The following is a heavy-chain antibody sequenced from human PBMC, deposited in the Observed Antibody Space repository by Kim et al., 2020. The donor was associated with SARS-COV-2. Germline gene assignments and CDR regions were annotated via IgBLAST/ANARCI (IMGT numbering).Heavy chain of an antibody. CDR2: SIFYFLYM. CDR1: FFAFLPSW. V-gene: IGHV3-21*05. D-gene: IGHD3-22*01. Sequence: SFSLSFSSFFFAFLPSWLPWVRPAPGKGLVFVFFSIFYFLYMSFVFSLNFLFTISISPAPNTLYLQMNGLRTEDTAVYYCAKVGDYDSSGFYAFFRSWGQGTRVTVSS. CDR3: AKVGDYDSSGFYAFFRS. J-gene: IGHJ5*02.